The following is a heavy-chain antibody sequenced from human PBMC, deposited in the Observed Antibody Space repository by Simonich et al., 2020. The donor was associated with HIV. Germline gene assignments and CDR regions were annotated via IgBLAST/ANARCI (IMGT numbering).Heavy chain of an antibody. D-gene: IGHD6-13*01. CDR1: GGSFSGNY. J-gene: IGHJ1*01. CDR3: ARLTAGGLGEYFQH. Sequence: QVQLQQWGAGLLKPSETLSLTCAVYGGSFSGNYWRWIRHPPGKGLEWIGEINHSESTNYNPSLKSRVTISVDTSKNQFSLKLSSVTAADTAVYYCARLTAGGLGEYFQHWGQGTLVTVSS. CDR2: INHSEST. V-gene: IGHV4-34*01.